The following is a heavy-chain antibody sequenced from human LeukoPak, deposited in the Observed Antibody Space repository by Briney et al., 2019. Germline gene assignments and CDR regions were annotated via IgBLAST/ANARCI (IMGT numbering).Heavy chain of an antibody. CDR2: IIPIFGTA. Sequence: AASVKVSCKASGGTFSSYAISWVRQAPGQGLEWMGGIIPIFGTANYAQKFQGRVTMTRDTSISTAYMELSRLRSDDTAVYYCARAPDYYDSSGYYYVWGQGTLVTVSS. CDR1: GGTFSSYA. CDR3: ARAPDYYDSSGYYYV. D-gene: IGHD3-22*01. J-gene: IGHJ4*02. V-gene: IGHV1-69*05.